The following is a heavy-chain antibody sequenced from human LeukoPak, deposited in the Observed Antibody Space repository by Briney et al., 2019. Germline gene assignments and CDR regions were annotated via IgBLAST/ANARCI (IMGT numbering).Heavy chain of an antibody. CDR2: IFYTGST. J-gene: IGHJ4*01. CDR3: ARDTPTGPVDY. D-gene: IGHD1-1*01. Sequence: SETLSLTCTVSGVSISGNYWSWIRQPPGKGLEWIGYIFYTGSTNYSPSLQSRVTILLDTSKNQFPLKLSSVSAADTAVYYCARDTPTGPVDYWGHGTLVTVSS. V-gene: IGHV4-59*01. CDR1: GVSISGNY.